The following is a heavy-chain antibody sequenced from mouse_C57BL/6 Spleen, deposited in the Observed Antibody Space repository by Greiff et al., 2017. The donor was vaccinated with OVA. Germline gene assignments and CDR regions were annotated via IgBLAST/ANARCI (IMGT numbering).Heavy chain of an antibody. CDR2: IRNKANGYTT. J-gene: IGHJ1*03. V-gene: IGHV7-3*01. Sequence: EVQLVESGGGLVQPGGSLSLSCAASGFTFTDYYMSWVRQPPGKALEWLGFIRNKANGYTTEYSASVKGRFTISRDNSQSILYLQMNALRAEDSATYYCARPFYDYWYFDVWGTGTTVTVSS. D-gene: IGHD2-3*01. CDR1: GFTFTDYY. CDR3: ARPFYDYWYFDV.